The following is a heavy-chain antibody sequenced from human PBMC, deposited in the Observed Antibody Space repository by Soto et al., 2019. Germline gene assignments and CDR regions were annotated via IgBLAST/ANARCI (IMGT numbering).Heavy chain of an antibody. CDR1: GGSISSGGYS. Sequence: SETLSLTCAVSGGSISSGGYSWSWIRQPPGKGLEWIGYIYHSGSTYYNPSLKSRVTISVDRSKNQFSLRLSSVTAAVTAVYYCARFPVYWGQGTLVTV. J-gene: IGHJ4*02. CDR3: ARFPVY. V-gene: IGHV4-30-2*01. CDR2: IYHSGST.